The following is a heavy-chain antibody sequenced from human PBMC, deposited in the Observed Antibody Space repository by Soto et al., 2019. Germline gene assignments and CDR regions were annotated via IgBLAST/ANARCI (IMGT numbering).Heavy chain of an antibody. CDR1: GFTVSSNY. V-gene: IGHV3-66*04. J-gene: IGHJ3*02. Sequence: EVQLVESGGGLVQPGGSLRLSCAASGFTVSSNYMSWVRQAPGKGLEWVSVIYSGGSTYYADSVKGRFTISRDNSKNTLYLQMNILRAEDTAVYYCARRDYGDYEGAFDIWGQGTMVTVSS. CDR2: IYSGGST. D-gene: IGHD4-17*01. CDR3: ARRDYGDYEGAFDI.